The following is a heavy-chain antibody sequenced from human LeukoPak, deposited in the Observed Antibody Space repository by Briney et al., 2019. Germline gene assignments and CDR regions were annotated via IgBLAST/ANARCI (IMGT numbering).Heavy chain of an antibody. CDR3: ARDFSQRITMVRGVMPA. D-gene: IGHD3-10*01. Sequence: SETLSLTCAVYGGSFSGYYWSWIRQPPGKGLEWIGEINHSGSTNYNPSLKSRVTISVDTSKNQSSLKLSSATAADTAVYYCARDFSQRITMVRGVMPAWGQGTLVTVSS. CDR1: GGSFSGYY. V-gene: IGHV4-34*01. J-gene: IGHJ5*02. CDR2: INHSGST.